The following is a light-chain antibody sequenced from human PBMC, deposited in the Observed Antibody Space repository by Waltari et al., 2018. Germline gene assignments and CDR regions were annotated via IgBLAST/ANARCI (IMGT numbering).Light chain of an antibody. V-gene: IGKV1-17*01. CDR2: DAS. CDR3: LQHNCYPWT. CDR1: QGIRNA. Sequence: DIQMTQSPSSLSASVGDRVTITCRASQGIRNALGWYQQKPGKSPKRLIYDASSLQSGVPARFSGSGSGTEFTLTISSLQPEDFASYYCLQHNCYPWTFGQGTKVEVK. J-gene: IGKJ1*01.